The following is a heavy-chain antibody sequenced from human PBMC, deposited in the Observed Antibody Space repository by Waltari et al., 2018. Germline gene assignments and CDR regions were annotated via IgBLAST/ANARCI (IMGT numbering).Heavy chain of an antibody. D-gene: IGHD6-13*01. V-gene: IGHV4-59*01. J-gene: IGHJ4*02. CDR2: IYYSGST. CDR3: AREGGGYGAAAGI. Sequence: QVQLQESGPGLVQPSETLSLTCTVSGGSISSYYWSWIRQPPGKGLEWIGYIYYSGSTNSNPSLKSRVTISVDTSTNQFSLKLSSVTAADTAVYYCAREGGGYGAAAGIWGQGTLVTVSS. CDR1: GGSISSYY.